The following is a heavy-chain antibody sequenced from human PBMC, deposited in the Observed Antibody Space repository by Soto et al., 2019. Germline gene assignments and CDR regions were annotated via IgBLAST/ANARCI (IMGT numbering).Heavy chain of an antibody. CDR2: ISGSGGST. CDR3: AKVMVKNWFDP. CDR1: GFTFSSYA. Sequence: GGSLRISCAASGFTFSSYAMSWVRQAPGKGLEWVSGISGSGGSTYYADSVRGRFTISRDNSKNTLYLQMNSLRADDTAVYYCAKVMVKNWFDPWGQGTLVTVSS. D-gene: IGHD5-18*01. V-gene: IGHV3-23*01. J-gene: IGHJ5*02.